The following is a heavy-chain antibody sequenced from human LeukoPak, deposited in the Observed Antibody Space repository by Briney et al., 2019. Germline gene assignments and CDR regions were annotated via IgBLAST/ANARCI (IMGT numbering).Heavy chain of an antibody. CDR3: ARDWYYYDTNGFYFDY. J-gene: IGHJ4*02. V-gene: IGHV3-33*01. D-gene: IGHD3-22*01. Sequence: GGSLRLSCVASGVAFRNYGMHWIRQAPGKGLEWVAVIWNDGKRKYYADSVKGRAAISRDNSEKTMYLQLDRLRAEDTAVYYCARDWYYYDTNGFYFDYWGQGTLVIVSS. CDR1: GVAFRNYG. CDR2: IWNDGKRK.